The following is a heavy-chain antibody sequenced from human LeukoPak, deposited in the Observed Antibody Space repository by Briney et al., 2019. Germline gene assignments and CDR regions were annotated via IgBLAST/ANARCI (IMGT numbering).Heavy chain of an antibody. CDR2: IIPIFGTA. V-gene: IGHV1-69*05. CDR1: GGTFSSYA. CDR3: ASVRTSGTLYYYYYYMDV. J-gene: IGHJ6*03. Sequence: SVKVSCKASGGTFSSYAISWVRQAPGQGLEWMGGIIPIFGTANYAQKFQGRVTITTDESTSTAYMELSSLRSEDTAVYDCASVRTSGTLYYYYYYMDVWGKGTTVTVSS. D-gene: IGHD1-26*01.